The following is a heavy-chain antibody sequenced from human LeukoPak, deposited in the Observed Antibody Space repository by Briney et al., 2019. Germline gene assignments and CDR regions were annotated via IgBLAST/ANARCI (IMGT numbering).Heavy chain of an antibody. CDR1: GGTFSSYA. Sequence: ASVKVSCKASGGTFSSYAISWVRQAPGQRLEWMGWINAGNGNTKYSQKFQGRVTITRDTSASTAYMELSSLRSEDTAVYYCARDQRLLWFGELFVGYYYGMDVWGQGTTVTVSS. CDR3: ARDQRLLWFGELFVGYYYGMDV. D-gene: IGHD3-10*01. V-gene: IGHV1-3*01. J-gene: IGHJ6*02. CDR2: INAGNGNT.